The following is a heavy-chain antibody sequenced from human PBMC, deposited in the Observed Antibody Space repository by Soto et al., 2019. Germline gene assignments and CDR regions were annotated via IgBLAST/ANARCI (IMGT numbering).Heavy chain of an antibody. CDR2: IYSGGST. D-gene: IGHD7-27*01. Sequence: GGSLRLSCAASGFTVSSNYMSWVRQAPGKGLEWVSVIYSGGSTYYADSVKGRFTISRDNSKNTLYLQMNSLRAEDTAVYYCARTSNRGSNRDDAIDIWGQGTTVTVSS. CDR3: ARTSNRGSNRDDAIDI. CDR1: GFTVSSNY. J-gene: IGHJ3*02. V-gene: IGHV3-53*05.